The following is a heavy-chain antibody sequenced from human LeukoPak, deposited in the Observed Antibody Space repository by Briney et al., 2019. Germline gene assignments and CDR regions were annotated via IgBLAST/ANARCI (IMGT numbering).Heavy chain of an antibody. CDR2: INHSGST. V-gene: IGHV4-34*01. CDR1: GGSFSGYY. CDR3: ARAPRRYGSGSTHRYYYYGMDV. J-gene: IGHJ6*04. Sequence: SETLSLTCAVYGGSFSGYYWSWIRQPPGKGLEWIGEINHSGSTNYNPSLRSRVTISVDTSKNQFSLKLSSVTAADTAVYYCARAPRRYGSGSTHRYYYYGMDVWGKGTTVTVSS. D-gene: IGHD3-10*01.